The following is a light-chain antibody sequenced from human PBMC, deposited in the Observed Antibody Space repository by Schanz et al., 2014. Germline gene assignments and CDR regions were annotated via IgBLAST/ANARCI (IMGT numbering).Light chain of an antibody. CDR1: QSISSW. CDR3: QQYDKYSFT. V-gene: IGKV1-5*01. CDR2: DAS. Sequence: DIQMTQSPSTLSASVGDRVTITCRASQSISSWLAWYQQKPGKAPKLLIYDASSLESGVPSRFSGSGSGTEFTLTISSLQPDDFATYYCQQYDKYSFTFGQGTKLDIK. J-gene: IGKJ2*01.